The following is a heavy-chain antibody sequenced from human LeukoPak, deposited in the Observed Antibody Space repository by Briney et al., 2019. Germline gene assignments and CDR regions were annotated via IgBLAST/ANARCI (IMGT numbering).Heavy chain of an antibody. CDR2: INPSGGST. D-gene: IGHD2-15*01. Sequence: GASVKVSCKASGYTFTGYYMHWVRQAPGQGLEWMGIINPSGGSTSYAQKFQGRVTMTRDMSTSTVYMELSSLRSEDTAVYYCARAQYCSGGSCYFFDYWGQGTLVTVSS. J-gene: IGHJ4*02. CDR3: ARAQYCSGGSCYFFDY. V-gene: IGHV1-46*01. CDR1: GYTFTGYY.